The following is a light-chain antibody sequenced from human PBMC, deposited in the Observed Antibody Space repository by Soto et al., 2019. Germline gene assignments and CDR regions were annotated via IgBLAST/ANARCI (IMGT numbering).Light chain of an antibody. V-gene: IGLV1-44*01. CDR3: EAWDDSLSGPV. Sequence: QSVLTQPPSRSGTPGQKVTISCSGSGSNIGSNTVNWYQQLPGTAPKVVIHSNDQRPSGVPGRFSGSKSGTSASLAISGLQTEDEADYYCEAWDDSLSGPVFGGGTKLTVL. CDR1: GSNIGSNT. J-gene: IGLJ2*01. CDR2: SND.